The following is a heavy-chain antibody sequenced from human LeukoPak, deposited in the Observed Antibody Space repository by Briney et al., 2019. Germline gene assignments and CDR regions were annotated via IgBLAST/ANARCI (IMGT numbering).Heavy chain of an antibody. CDR3: ARHPYSSSWYGSYQI. D-gene: IGHD6-13*01. J-gene: IGHJ3*02. V-gene: IGHV4-59*08. CDR2: MYYSGST. Sequence: SETLSLTCTVSGGSISSYYWSWIRQPPGKGLEWIGNMYYSGSTNNNPSLKSRVTVSVDTSKNQFSLKLSSVTAADTAVYYCARHPYSSSWYGSYQIWGQGTMVTVSS. CDR1: GGSISSYY.